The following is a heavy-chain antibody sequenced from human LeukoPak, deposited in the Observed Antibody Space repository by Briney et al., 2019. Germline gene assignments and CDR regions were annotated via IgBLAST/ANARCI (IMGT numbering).Heavy chain of an antibody. CDR3: ARGWVQLWTY. Sequence: SETLSLTCAVCGGSFSGYYWSWIRQPPGKGLEWIGEINHSGSTNYNPSLKSRVTISVDTSKNQFSLKLSSVTAADTAVYYCARGWVQLWTYWGQGTLDTVSS. CDR2: INHSGST. CDR1: GGSFSGYY. J-gene: IGHJ4*02. D-gene: IGHD5-18*01. V-gene: IGHV4-34*01.